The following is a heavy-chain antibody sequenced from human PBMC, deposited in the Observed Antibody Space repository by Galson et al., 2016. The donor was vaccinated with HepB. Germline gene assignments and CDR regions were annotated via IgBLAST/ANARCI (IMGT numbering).Heavy chain of an antibody. CDR2: ITSDGSGA. D-gene: IGHD3-10*01. CDR3: VRVYYGSGSALQI. J-gene: IGHJ3*02. CDR1: GFIFNSFW. Sequence: SLRLSCAASGFIFNSFWMHWVRQAPGKGLVWVSRITSDGSGATYADSVQGRFTISRDNARKTLYLQMNSLRVEDTAVYYCVRVYYGSGSALQIWGQGTRVIVSS. V-gene: IGHV3-74*03.